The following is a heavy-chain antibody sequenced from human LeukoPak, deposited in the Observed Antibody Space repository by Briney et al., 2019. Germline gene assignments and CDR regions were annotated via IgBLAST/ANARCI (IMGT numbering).Heavy chain of an antibody. Sequence: GGSLRLSCAASGFTFSSYWMSWVRQAPGKGLEWVSSISSSGGNTYYADSVKGRFTISRDNSKNTLYLQTNSLRAEDTAVYYCAKIGGTICFWGQGTLVTVSS. D-gene: IGHD3-10*02. V-gene: IGHV3-23*01. CDR3: AKIGGTICF. CDR1: GFTFSSYW. J-gene: IGHJ4*02. CDR2: ISSSGGNT.